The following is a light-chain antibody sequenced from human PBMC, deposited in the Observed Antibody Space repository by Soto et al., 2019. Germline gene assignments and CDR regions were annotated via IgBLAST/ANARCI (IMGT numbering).Light chain of an antibody. CDR1: QSVSSIY. CDR2: GAS. V-gene: IGKV3-20*01. CDR3: QQYGSSPPGT. J-gene: IGKJ1*01. Sequence: EIVLTQSPGTLSLSPGERATLSCRASQSVSSIYLAWYQQKPGQAPRLLTYGASSRATGIPDRFSGSGSGTDFTLTISRLEPEDFAVYYCQQYGSSPPGTFGQGTKVEIK.